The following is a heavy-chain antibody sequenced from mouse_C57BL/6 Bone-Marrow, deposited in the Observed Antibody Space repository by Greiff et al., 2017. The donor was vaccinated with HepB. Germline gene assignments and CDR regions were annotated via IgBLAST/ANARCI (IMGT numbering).Heavy chain of an antibody. CDR1: GFTFSDYG. CDR2: ISSGSSTI. Sequence: EVKLVESGGGLVKPGGSLKLSCAASGFTFSDYGMHWVRQAPEKGLEWVAYISSGSSTIYYADTVKGRFTISRDNAKNTLFLQMTRLRSEDTAMYYCARAGYEYDGWYFDVWGTGTTVTVSS. V-gene: IGHV5-17*01. D-gene: IGHD2-4*01. J-gene: IGHJ1*03. CDR3: ARAGYEYDGWYFDV.